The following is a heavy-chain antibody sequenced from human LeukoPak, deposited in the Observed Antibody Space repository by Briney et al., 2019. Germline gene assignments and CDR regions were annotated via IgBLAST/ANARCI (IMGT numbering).Heavy chain of an antibody. J-gene: IGHJ3*02. Sequence: GGSLRLSCAGSGFSFRRFWMTWVRQAPGRGLEWVANINGDGDGKRYADSVKDRFTISRDNARSLVFLQIHSLRDEDTALYYCARDSSPDSATTYYDALDMSGQGTMVTVSS. V-gene: IGHV3-7*01. CDR3: ARDSSPDSATTYYDALDM. CDR1: GFSFRRFW. CDR2: INGDGDGK. D-gene: IGHD1-1*01.